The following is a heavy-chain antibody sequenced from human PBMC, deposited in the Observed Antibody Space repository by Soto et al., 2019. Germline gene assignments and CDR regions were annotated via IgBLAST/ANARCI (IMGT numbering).Heavy chain of an antibody. V-gene: IGHV4-34*01. D-gene: IGHD6-6*01. Sequence: QVQLHQWGAGLLKPSETLSLACSLYSGSLSGYYWSWIRQPPGKGLEWIGEISPSGTTNYSPSLKSRVSISVDTSKNQFSLNLTSLTAADTAVHYCARAPKVSGSAQTRPDFWGQGSLVTVSS. J-gene: IGHJ4*02. CDR1: SGSLSGYY. CDR3: ARAPKVSGSAQTRPDF. CDR2: ISPSGTT.